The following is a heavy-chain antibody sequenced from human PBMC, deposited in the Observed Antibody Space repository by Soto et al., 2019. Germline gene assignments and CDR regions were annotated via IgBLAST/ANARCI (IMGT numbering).Heavy chain of an antibody. J-gene: IGHJ3*02. D-gene: IGHD2-15*01. CDR2: IGTAGDT. V-gene: IGHV3-13*01. CDR1: GFTFSSYD. CDR3: ARGSGGSSVDAFDI. Sequence: GSLRLSCAASGFTFSSYDMHWVRQATGKGLEWVSAIGTAGDTYYPGSVKGRFTISRENAKNSLYLQMNSLRAGDTAVYYCARGSGGSSVDAFDIWGQGTMVTVSS.